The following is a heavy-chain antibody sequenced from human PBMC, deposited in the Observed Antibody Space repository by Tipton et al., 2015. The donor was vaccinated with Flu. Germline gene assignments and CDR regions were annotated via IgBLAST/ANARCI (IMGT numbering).Heavy chain of an antibody. Sequence: SLRLSCAASGFTFESYWMSWVRQTPGKGLEWVANVKQDGGEKHYVDSVKSRFTISRDNARNSLYLQMNSLRADDTAVYFCARDGPPYSPTSGWFDPWGQGTLVTVSS. V-gene: IGHV3-7*01. D-gene: IGHD1-26*01. CDR3: ARDGPPYSPTSGWFDP. CDR1: GFTFESYW. CDR2: VKQDGGEK. J-gene: IGHJ5*02.